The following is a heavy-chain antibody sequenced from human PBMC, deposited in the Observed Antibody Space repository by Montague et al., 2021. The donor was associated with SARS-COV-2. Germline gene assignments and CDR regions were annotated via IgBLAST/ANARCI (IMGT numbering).Heavy chain of an antibody. J-gene: IGHJ3*02. D-gene: IGHD5-12*01. CDR2: NYDSGST. Sequence: SETLSLTCTVSGGSISSSNYYWDWIRQPPGKGLELIGSNYDSGSTYYNPSLKSRVTISVDTSKNHFSLKLSSVTAADTAVYYCARRGRKLLPVATTIGGFDIWGQGTMVTVSS. V-gene: IGHV4-39*02. CDR1: GGSISSSNYY. CDR3: ARRGRKLLPVATTIGGFDI.